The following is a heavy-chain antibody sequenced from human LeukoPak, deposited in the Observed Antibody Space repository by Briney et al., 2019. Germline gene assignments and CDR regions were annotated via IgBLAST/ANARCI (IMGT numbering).Heavy chain of an antibody. J-gene: IGHJ4*02. CDR2: ISSSSSYI. Sequence: GGSLSLSCAASGFTFSSYSTNWVRQAPGKGLEWVSSISSSSSYIYYADSVKGRFTISRDNAKNSLYLQMNSLRAEDTAVYYCARASGSGSYYTYWGQGTLVTVSS. CDR3: ARASGSGSYYTY. CDR1: GFTFSSYS. V-gene: IGHV3-21*01. D-gene: IGHD3-10*01.